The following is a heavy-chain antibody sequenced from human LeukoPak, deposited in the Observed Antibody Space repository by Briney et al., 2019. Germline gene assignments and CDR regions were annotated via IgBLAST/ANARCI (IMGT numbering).Heavy chain of an antibody. CDR2: ISGRGDNK. CDR3: AKFHTEDPRYCGGDCYLDL. J-gene: IGHJ2*01. CDR1: AFTFNNYA. Sequence: PGGSLRLSCAASAFTFNNYAWNWVGQAPGRGLAGVSSISGRGDNKYIVGSVKGRFTSSRDNSKNMVNLQINSLRAEDTAVYYCAKFHTEDPRYCGGDCYLDLWGRGTLVTVSS. V-gene: IGHV3-23*01. D-gene: IGHD2-21*01.